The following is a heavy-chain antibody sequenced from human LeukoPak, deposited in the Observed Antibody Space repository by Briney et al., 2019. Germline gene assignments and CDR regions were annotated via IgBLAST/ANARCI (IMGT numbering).Heavy chain of an antibody. CDR1: GFTFSSFN. J-gene: IGHJ1*01. Sequence: GGSLRLSCAASGFTFSSFNMNWVRQAPGKGLEWVSSISSTSSLIWYADSLKGRFTISRDNAKNSLYLQMDSLRAEDTAVYYCARDLFFSDAGYSSGWRAEYFHHWGQGTLVTVSS. D-gene: IGHD6-19*01. CDR2: ISSTSSLI. CDR3: ARDLFFSDAGYSSGWRAEYFHH. V-gene: IGHV3-21*01.